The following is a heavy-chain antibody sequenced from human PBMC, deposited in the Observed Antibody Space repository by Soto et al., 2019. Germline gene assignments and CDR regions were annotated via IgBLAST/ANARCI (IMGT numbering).Heavy chain of an antibody. D-gene: IGHD4-17*01. Sequence: ASVKVSCKASGYSFTSYDINCVRQATGQGLEWMGWMNPNSGNTGYAQKFQGRVTMTRNTSTSTAYMELRSLRSDDTAVYYCARRWTTGEIDYWGQGTLVTVSS. V-gene: IGHV1-8*01. CDR3: ARRWTTGEIDY. CDR1: GYSFTSYD. J-gene: IGHJ4*02. CDR2: MNPNSGNT.